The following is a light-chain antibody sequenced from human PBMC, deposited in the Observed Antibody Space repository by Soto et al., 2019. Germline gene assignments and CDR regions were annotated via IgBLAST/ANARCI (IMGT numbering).Light chain of an antibody. V-gene: IGLV4-69*01. CDR1: SGHSNYA. CDR2: LNSDGSH. Sequence: QPVLTQSPSASASLGASVKLTCTLSSGHSNYAIAWHQQQSEKGPRYLMKLNSDGSHSKGDGIPDRFSGSSSGAARYLTISSLQSEDEADYYCQTWGSGIVVFGGGTQLTVL. J-gene: IGLJ2*01. CDR3: QTWGSGIVV.